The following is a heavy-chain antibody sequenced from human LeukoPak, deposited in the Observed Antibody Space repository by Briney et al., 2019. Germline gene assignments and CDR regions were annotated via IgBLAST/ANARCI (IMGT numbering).Heavy chain of an antibody. CDR3: ALGRLRYFDWLLRNYYYYYMDV. D-gene: IGHD3-9*01. Sequence: SETLSLTCSVSGGSISSTSCYWGWIRQPPGKGLEWIGRIFTSGSTKYNPSLKSRVTISVDTSKNQFSLKLSSVTAADTAVYYCALGRLRYFDWLLRNYYYYYMDVWGKGTTVTVSS. CDR1: GGSISSTSCY. CDR2: IFTSGST. J-gene: IGHJ6*03. V-gene: IGHV4-39*07.